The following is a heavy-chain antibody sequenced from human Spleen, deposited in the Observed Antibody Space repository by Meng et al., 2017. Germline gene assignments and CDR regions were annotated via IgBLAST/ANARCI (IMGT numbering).Heavy chain of an antibody. V-gene: IGHV4-34*01. CDR1: GGSISTYY. Sequence: SETLSLTCTVSGGSISTYYWNWIRQAPGKGLEWIGEINHSGSTNYNPSLESRATISVDTSQNNLSLKLSSVTAADSAVYYCARGPTTMAHDFDYWGQGTLVTVSS. J-gene: IGHJ4*02. CDR2: INHSGST. CDR3: ARGPTTMAHDFDY. D-gene: IGHD4-11*01.